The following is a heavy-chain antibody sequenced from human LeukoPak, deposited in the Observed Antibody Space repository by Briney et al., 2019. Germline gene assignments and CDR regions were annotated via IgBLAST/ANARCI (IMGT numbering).Heavy chain of an antibody. V-gene: IGHV4-39*07. J-gene: IGHJ4*02. CDR2: IYYSGST. CDR1: GGSISSSSYY. Sequence: SETLSLTCTVSGGSISSSSYYWGWIRQPPGKGLEWIGSIYYSGSTYYNPSLKSRVTISVDTSKNQFSLKLSSVTAADTAVYYCARDQYYYDSSGSPTFDYWGQGTLVTVSS. D-gene: IGHD3-22*01. CDR3: ARDQYYYDSSGSPTFDY.